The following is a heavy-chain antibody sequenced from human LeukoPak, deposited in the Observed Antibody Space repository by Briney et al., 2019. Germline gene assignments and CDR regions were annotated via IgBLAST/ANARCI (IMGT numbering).Heavy chain of an antibody. CDR3: ATELRPNDH. Sequence: GGSLRLSCAASGFTFSSYAMSWVRQAPGKGLEWVSGISISGGSTYYADSVKGRFTISRENPKNTLYLQLNSLRAEDTAIYYFATELRPNDHWGQGTLVAVSS. CDR2: ISISGGST. D-gene: IGHD4-17*01. CDR1: GFTFSSYA. V-gene: IGHV3-23*01. J-gene: IGHJ1*01.